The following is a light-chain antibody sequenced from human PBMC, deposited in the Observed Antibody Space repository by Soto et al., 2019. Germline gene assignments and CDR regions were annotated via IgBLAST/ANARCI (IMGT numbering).Light chain of an antibody. CDR3: AAWDASLSGPV. CDR2: GNS. Sequence: QSVLTQPPSVSGAPGQRVTISCTGSSSNIGAGYDVHWYQQLPGTAPKLLIYGNSNRPSGVPDRFSGSKYGTSASLAIGGLRSEDEADYYCAAWDASLSGPVFGGGTKVTVL. J-gene: IGLJ3*02. V-gene: IGLV1-40*01. CDR1: SSNIGAGYD.